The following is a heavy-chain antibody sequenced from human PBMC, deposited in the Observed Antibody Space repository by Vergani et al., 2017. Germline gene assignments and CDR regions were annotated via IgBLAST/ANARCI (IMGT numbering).Heavy chain of an antibody. V-gene: IGHV2-5*01. Sequence: QITLKESGPTLVKPTQTLTLTCTFSGFSLSTSGVGVGWIRQPPGKALAWLALIYWNDDKRYSPSLKSRLTITKDTSKNQVVLTMTNMDPVDTATDYCAHRQPAAVVVVAATPYNWFDPWGQGTLVTVSS. CDR2: IYWNDDK. CDR1: GFSLSTSGVG. CDR3: AHRQPAAVVVVAATPYNWFDP. J-gene: IGHJ5*02. D-gene: IGHD2-15*01.